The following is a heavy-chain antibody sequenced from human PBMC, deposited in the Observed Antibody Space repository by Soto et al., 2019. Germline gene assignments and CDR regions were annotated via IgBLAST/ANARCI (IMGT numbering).Heavy chain of an antibody. CDR2: IYWDDDM. D-gene: IGHD2-21*01. CDR1: GFSLSTSGVG. V-gene: IGHV2-5*02. CDR3: AYRGVGVRRYVYGCVDY. J-gene: IGHJ4*01. Sequence: QITLKESGPTLVKPTQTLTLTCTFSGFSLSTSGVGVGWIRQPPGAAMEWLALIYWDDDMRYSTSLKTTLSITMETSKGHVVFTMTNMDPVVTARYYCAYRGVGVRRYVYGCVDYWDQATLVTFDS.